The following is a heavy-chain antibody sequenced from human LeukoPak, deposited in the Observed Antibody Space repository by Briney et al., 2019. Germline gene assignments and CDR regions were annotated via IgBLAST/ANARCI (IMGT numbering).Heavy chain of an antibody. CDR1: GGSISSSSYY. D-gene: IGHD1-7*01. CDR2: IYHSGST. V-gene: IGHV4-39*07. CDR3: ARGRATGTTLAFDI. J-gene: IGHJ3*02. Sequence: PSETLSLTCTVSGGSISSSSYYWGWIRQPPGKGLEWIGSIYHSGSTYYNPSLKSRVTISVDTSKNQFSLKLSSVTAADTAAYYCARGRATGTTLAFDIWGQGTMVTVSS.